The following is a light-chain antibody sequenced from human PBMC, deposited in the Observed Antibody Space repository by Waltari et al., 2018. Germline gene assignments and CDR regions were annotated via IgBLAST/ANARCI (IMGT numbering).Light chain of an antibody. V-gene: IGKV2-28*01. CDR3: MQALQMPIT. Sequence: DIVMTQSPLSLPVTPGEPASISCRSSQGLLHSNGYNCLDWYLQKPGQSPQLLIYLTSHRASGVPDRFSGSGSGTDFTLKISRVEAEDVGVYFCMQALQMPITFGQGTRLEIK. CDR2: LTS. CDR1: QGLLHSNGYNC. J-gene: IGKJ5*01.